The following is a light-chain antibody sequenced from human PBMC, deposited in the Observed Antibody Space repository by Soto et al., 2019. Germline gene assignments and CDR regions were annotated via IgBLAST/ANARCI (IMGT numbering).Light chain of an antibody. CDR2: GAS. CDR1: QSVNSNY. Sequence: EIVLTQSPGTLSLSPGERATLSCRASQSVNSNYLVWYQQKPGQAPRLLIYGASSRATGIPDRFSGSGSGTEFTLTISRLEPEDFAVYYCHLYSNSPPVTFGGGTKVEIK. V-gene: IGKV3-20*01. J-gene: IGKJ4*01. CDR3: HLYSNSPPVT.